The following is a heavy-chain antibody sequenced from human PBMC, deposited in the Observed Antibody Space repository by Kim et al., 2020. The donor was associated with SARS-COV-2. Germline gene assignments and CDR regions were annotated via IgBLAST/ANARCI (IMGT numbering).Heavy chain of an antibody. Sequence: SETLSLTCAVYGGSFSGYYWSWIRQPPGKGLEWIGEINHSGSTNYNPSLKSRVTISVDTSKNQFSLKLSSVTAADTAVYYCARGLGIAELWGQGTLVTVSS. CDR1: GGSFSGYY. V-gene: IGHV4-34*01. CDR2: INHSGST. J-gene: IGHJ4*02. CDR3: ARGLGIAEL. D-gene: IGHD6-13*01.